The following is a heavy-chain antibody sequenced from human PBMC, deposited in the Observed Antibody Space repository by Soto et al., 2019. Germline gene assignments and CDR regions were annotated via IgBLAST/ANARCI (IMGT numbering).Heavy chain of an antibody. Sequence: QLQLQESGPGLVKPSETLSLTCTVSGGSISSGPYSWGWIRQPPGKGLEWIGTFYYSESTYYNPSLXXRVTISVDTSKXRXSXXVSSVTVADTAVYYCARLGGYCSSTSCYGYYGMDVWGQGTTVTVSS. V-gene: IGHV4-39*01. J-gene: IGHJ6*02. CDR1: GGSISSGPYS. CDR2: FYYSEST. D-gene: IGHD2-2*01. CDR3: ARLGGYCSSTSCYGYYGMDV.